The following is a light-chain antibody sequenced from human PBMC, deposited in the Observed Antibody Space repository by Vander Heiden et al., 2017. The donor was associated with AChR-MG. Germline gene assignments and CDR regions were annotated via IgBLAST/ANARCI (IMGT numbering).Light chain of an antibody. V-gene: IGKV1-5*03. CDR2: KAS. CDR1: QSISDW. CDR3: QHSGT. Sequence: DIQMTQSPSTLSASVGDRVTITCRASQSISDWLAWDQQKPGKAPKLLIYKASRLESGVQYRLSRSGSGTEFTLTISSLQPDAFVTNDGQHSGTFGQGTKVELK. J-gene: IGKJ1*01.